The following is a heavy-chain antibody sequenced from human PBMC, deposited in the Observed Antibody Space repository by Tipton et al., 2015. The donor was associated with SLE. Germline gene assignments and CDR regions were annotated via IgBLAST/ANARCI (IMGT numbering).Heavy chain of an antibody. CDR3: ARAVGDTSGYLDY. J-gene: IGHJ4*02. Sequence: TLSLTCTVSGGSIRSSTYYWGWIRQPPGKGLEWIGSLDYSGSTYYNPSLKSRINISVDTSKNQFSLKLSSVAAADTAVYYCARAVGDTSGYLDYWGLGTLVTASS. V-gene: IGHV4-39*07. CDR1: GGSIRSSTYY. CDR2: LDYSGST. D-gene: IGHD3-22*01.